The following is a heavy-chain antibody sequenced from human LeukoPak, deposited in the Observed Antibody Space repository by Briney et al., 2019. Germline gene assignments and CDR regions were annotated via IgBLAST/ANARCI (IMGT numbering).Heavy chain of an antibody. CDR2: INPNSGGT. Sequence: ASVKVSCKDSGGTFSSYAISWVRQAPGQGLEWMGWINPNSGGTNYAQKFQGRVTMTRDTSISTAYMELSRLRSDDTAVYYCATEIIVQYPYFDYWGQGTLVTVSS. CDR3: ATEIIVQYPYFDY. J-gene: IGHJ4*02. D-gene: IGHD1-26*01. CDR1: GGTFSSYA. V-gene: IGHV1-2*02.